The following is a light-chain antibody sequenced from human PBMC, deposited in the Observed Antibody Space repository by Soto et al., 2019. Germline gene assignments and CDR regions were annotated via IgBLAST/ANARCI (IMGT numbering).Light chain of an antibody. CDR2: EGS. Sequence: QSALTQPASVSGSPGQSITISCTGTSSDVGSYNLVSWYQQHPGKAPKLLIYEGSQRPSGVSNRFSGSKSGNTASLTISGLQAEDEADYYCCSYTVSSNYVFGTGTKLTVL. V-gene: IGLV2-23*01. J-gene: IGLJ1*01. CDR3: CSYTVSSNYV. CDR1: SSDVGSYNL.